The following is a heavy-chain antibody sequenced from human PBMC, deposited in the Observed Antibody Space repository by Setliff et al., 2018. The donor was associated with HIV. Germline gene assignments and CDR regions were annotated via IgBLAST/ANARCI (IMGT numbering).Heavy chain of an antibody. D-gene: IGHD6-13*01. CDR1: GDSISSGGYY. V-gene: IGHV4-31*03. CDR3: ARGESGYSSSWYPLPFDY. CDR2: IYYSGST. Sequence: PSETLSLTCTVSGDSISSGGYYWSWIRQHPRKGLEWIGYIYYSGSTFYNPSLKSRVTISVDTSENQFSLKLSSVTAADTAVYYCARGESGYSSSWYPLPFDYWGQGTLVTVSS. J-gene: IGHJ4*02.